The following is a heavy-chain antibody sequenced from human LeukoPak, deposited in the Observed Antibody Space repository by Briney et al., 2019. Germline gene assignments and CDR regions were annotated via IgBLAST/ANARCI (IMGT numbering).Heavy chain of an antibody. Sequence: GASVKVSCRASGGTFSSYAISWVRQAPGQGLEWMGRIIPIFGTANYAQKFQGRVTITTDESTSTAYMELSSLRSEDTAVYYCARDWSSGWYRYWGQGTLVTVSS. CDR1: GGTFSSYA. J-gene: IGHJ4*02. CDR3: ARDWSSGWYRY. D-gene: IGHD6-19*01. V-gene: IGHV1-69*05. CDR2: IIPIFGTA.